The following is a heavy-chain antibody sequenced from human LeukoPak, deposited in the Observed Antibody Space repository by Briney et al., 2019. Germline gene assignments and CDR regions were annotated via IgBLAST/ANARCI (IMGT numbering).Heavy chain of an antibody. CDR2: IKQDGSQK. CDR1: GFTFSNYW. CDR3: ARDADGGYSFAY. Sequence: SGGSLRLSCAASGFTFSNYWMYWVRQAPGKGLEWVANIKQDGSQKYYVDSVEGRFAISRDNDKNSLYLQLNSLRVEDTAVYYCARDADGGYSFAYWGQGTLVTVSS. D-gene: IGHD5-12*01. V-gene: IGHV3-7*01. J-gene: IGHJ4*02.